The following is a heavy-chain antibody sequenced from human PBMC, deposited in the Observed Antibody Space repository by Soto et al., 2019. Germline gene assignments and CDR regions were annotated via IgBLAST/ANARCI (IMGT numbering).Heavy chain of an antibody. Sequence: QVQLVQSGAEVKKPGASVKVSCKASGYTFTSYDISWVRQAPGQGLEWMGWISAYNGNTNYAQKLQGRVTMNTDTSTSTAYMELRSLRSDDTAVYYCARARSSSWSRYFYYMDVWGKGTTVTVSS. CDR1: GYTFTSYD. V-gene: IGHV1-18*01. J-gene: IGHJ6*03. CDR2: ISAYNGNT. CDR3: ARARSSSWSRYFYYMDV. D-gene: IGHD6-13*01.